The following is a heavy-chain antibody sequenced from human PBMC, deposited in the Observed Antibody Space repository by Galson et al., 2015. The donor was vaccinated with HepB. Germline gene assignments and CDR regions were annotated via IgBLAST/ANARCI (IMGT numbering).Heavy chain of an antibody. D-gene: IGHD5-24*01. CDR3: VKSQEMTTVQPFDY. J-gene: IGHJ4*02. V-gene: IGHV3-23*01. Sequence: SLRLSCAASGFTFSSYAMSWVRQAPGKGLEWVSSVGISGDNTYYAGSVKGRFTISRDNYKNTIYLQMNSLSAEDTAIYYCVKSQEMTTVQPFDYWGRGTLATVSS. CDR2: VGISGDNT. CDR1: GFTFSSYA.